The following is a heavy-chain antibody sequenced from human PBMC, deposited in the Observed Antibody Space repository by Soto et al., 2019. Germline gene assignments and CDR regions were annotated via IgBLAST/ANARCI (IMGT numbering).Heavy chain of an antibody. D-gene: IGHD4-4*01. Sequence: SGGSLRLSCVASGFTFDKYAMSWVRQAPGKGLEWVSLLSDSGGSTYYADSVKGRFTISRDNSKNTLYLQMNSLRAEDTAIYFCAKGVTVLHFGSWAQGTLVTVSS. J-gene: IGHJ4*02. CDR1: GFTFDKYA. V-gene: IGHV3-23*01. CDR2: LSDSGGST. CDR3: AKGVTVLHFGS.